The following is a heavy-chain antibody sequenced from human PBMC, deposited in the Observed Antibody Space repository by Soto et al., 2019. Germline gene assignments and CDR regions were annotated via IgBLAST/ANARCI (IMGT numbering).Heavy chain of an antibody. V-gene: IGHV4-59*05. CDR3: AREYDSSGYYSPYYYGMDV. J-gene: IGHJ6*02. CDR1: GGSLSSYY. Sequence: SETPSPTRTVSGGSLSSYYLGWVRAPPGEGVEWIGSIYYSGSTYYNPSLKSRVTISVDTSKNQFSPKLSSVTAADTAVYYCAREYDSSGYYSPYYYGMDVWGQGTTVTVSS. CDR2: IYYSGST. D-gene: IGHD3-22*01.